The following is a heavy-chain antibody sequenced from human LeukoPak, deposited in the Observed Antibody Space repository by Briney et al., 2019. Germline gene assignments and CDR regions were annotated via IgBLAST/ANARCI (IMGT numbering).Heavy chain of an antibody. D-gene: IGHD3-3*01. CDR1: GGSISSSSYY. Sequence: PSETLSLTCTVSGGSISSSSYYWGWIRQPPGKGLEWIGYIYYSGSTNYNPSLKSRVTISVDTSKNQFSLKLSSVTAADTAVYYCARAFGVAPWFDYWGQGTLVTVSS. J-gene: IGHJ4*02. CDR2: IYYSGST. V-gene: IGHV4-61*05. CDR3: ARAFGVAPWFDY.